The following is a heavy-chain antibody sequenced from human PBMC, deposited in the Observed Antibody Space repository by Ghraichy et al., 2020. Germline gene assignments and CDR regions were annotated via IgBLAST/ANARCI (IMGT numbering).Heavy chain of an antibody. Sequence: ASVKVSCKASGNSFTSLDINWVRQAPGQGLEWMGWMNPSGQTGYAQKFQGRVTMTRNTSISTFYMELSSLRSDDTAVYYCARYIYQCAFDPWGQGTMVTVSS. J-gene: IGHJ3*01. CDR1: GNSFTSLD. D-gene: IGHD2/OR15-2a*01. CDR2: MNPSGQT. V-gene: IGHV1-8*01. CDR3: ARYIYQCAFDP.